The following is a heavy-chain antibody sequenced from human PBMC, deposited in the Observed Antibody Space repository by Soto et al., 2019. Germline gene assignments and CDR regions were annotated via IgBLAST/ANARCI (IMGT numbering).Heavy chain of an antibody. V-gene: IGHV2-5*02. J-gene: IGHJ4*02. Sequence: QITLKESGPTLVKPTQTLTLTCTFSGFSLSTSRVGVGWIRQPPGKALEWLALIYWDDDKRYSPSLKTRLTIXXDXSXXQAVLTIPNMDPVHTATYHCAQYRIFGDYMSYFDPWGQGTLVTVSS. CDR3: AQYRIFGDYMSYFDP. D-gene: IGHD4-17*01. CDR1: GFSLSTSRVG. CDR2: IYWDDDK.